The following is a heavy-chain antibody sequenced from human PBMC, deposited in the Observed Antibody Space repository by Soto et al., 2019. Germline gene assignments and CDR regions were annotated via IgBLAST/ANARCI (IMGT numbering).Heavy chain of an antibody. D-gene: IGHD2-15*01. V-gene: IGHV3-23*01. CDR2: IGRGADK. J-gene: IGHJ6*02. Sequence: GSLRLSCEASGFTFSDYVMNWVRQGPGKGLEWVSTIGRGADKYYADSVKGRFTISSDTYKNTLFLQMNSLRAEDTAVYNCARDQVVADTGVYYGMDVWGQGTTVTVSS. CDR3: ARDQVVADTGVYYGMDV. CDR1: GFTFSDYV.